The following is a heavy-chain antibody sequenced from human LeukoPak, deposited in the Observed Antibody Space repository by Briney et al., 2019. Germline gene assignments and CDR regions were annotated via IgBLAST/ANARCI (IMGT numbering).Heavy chain of an antibody. CDR3: VRIIVGASNWFDS. Sequence: GGSQRLSCAASGFSFSTHWMHWVRQAPGKGLVWVSRIHSDGSVTNYADSVKGRFTISRDNAKNTLYLQMNSLRAEDTAEYYCVRIIVGASNWFDSWGQGTLVTVSS. D-gene: IGHD1-26*01. CDR2: IHSDGSVT. CDR1: GFSFSTHW. V-gene: IGHV3-74*01. J-gene: IGHJ5*01.